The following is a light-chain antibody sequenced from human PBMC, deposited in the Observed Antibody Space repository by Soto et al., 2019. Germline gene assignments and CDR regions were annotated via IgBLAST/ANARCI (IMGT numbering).Light chain of an antibody. CDR3: QQYNNWPPYT. CDR1: QRVSSN. V-gene: IGKV3-15*01. J-gene: IGKJ2*01. CDR2: GAS. Sequence: EIVMTQSPATLSVSPGERATLSCRASQRVSSNLAWYQQKPGQAPRLLIYGASTRATGIPARFSGSVSGTEFTLTISILQSEDFAVYYCQQYNNWPPYTFGQGTKLEIK.